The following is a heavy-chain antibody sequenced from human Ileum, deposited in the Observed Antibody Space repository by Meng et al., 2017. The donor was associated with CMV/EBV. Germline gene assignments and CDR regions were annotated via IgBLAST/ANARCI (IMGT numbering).Heavy chain of an antibody. CDR3: AKGSDFGGNNFDY. J-gene: IGHJ4*02. CDR1: GYTFTSYY. D-gene: IGHD4-23*01. CDR2: INPSGGGT. Sequence: CKASGYTFTSYYIHWVRQAPGQGREWRGMINPSGGGTTYAQRLQGRVTLTRDTSTSILHMELNSLRSDDTAVYYCAKGSDFGGNNFDYWGQGTLVTVSS. V-gene: IGHV1-46*04.